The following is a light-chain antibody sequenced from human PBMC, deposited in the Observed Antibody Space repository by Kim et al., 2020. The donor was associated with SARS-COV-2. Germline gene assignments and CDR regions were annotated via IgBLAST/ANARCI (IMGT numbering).Light chain of an antibody. CDR3: QQYNNWPLT. CDR1: QSVSSN. Sequence: EIVMTQSPATLSVSPGERATLSCRASQSVSSNLAWYQQKPGQAPRLLISGASTRATGIPARFSGSGSGTDFTLTISSLQSEDFAVYYCQQYNNWPLTFGGGTKVEI. V-gene: IGKV3-15*01. CDR2: GAS. J-gene: IGKJ4*01.